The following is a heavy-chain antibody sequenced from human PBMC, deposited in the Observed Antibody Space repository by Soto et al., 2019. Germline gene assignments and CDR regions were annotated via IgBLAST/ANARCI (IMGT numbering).Heavy chain of an antibody. CDR1: GGSISSGGYS. J-gene: IGHJ4*02. Sequence: QLQLQESGSGLVKPSQTLSLTCAVSGGSISSGGYSWSWIRQPPGKGLEWIGYIYHSGSTYYNPSLKSRVTISVDRSKNQFSLKLSSVTAADTAVYYCARGFRDTYYDYVWGSYRHTPLFDYWGQGTLVTVSS. V-gene: IGHV4-30-2*01. CDR2: IYHSGST. CDR3: ARGFRDTYYDYVWGSYRHTPLFDY. D-gene: IGHD3-16*02.